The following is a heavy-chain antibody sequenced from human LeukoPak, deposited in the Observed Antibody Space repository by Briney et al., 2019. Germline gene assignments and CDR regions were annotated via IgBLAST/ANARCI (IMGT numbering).Heavy chain of an antibody. Sequence: PGRSLRLSCAASGFTFDDYAMHWVRQAPGKGLEWVSGISWNSGSIGYADSVKGRFTISRDNSKNTLYLQMNSLRAEDTAVYYCAKEKLRGDIVVVPAAVDYWGQGTLVTVSS. CDR3: AKEKLRGDIVVVPAAVDY. V-gene: IGHV3-9*01. CDR2: ISWNSGSI. D-gene: IGHD2-2*01. CDR1: GFTFDDYA. J-gene: IGHJ4*02.